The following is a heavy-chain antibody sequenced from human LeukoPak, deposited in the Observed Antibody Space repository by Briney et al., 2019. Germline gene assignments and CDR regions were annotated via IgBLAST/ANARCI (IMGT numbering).Heavy chain of an antibody. CDR3: ARFYYGSGSYYEGGNWFDY. D-gene: IGHD3-10*01. Sequence: SETLSLTCAVYGGSFSGYYWSWIRQPPGKGLEWIGEINHSGSTNYNPSLKSRVTISVDTSKNQFSLKLSSVTAADTAVYYCARFYYGSGSYYEGGNWFDYWGQGTLVTVSS. V-gene: IGHV4-34*01. J-gene: IGHJ4*02. CDR2: INHSGST. CDR1: GGSFSGYY.